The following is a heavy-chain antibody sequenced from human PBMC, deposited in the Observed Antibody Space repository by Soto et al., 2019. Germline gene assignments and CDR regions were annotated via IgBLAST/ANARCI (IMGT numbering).Heavy chain of an antibody. D-gene: IGHD6-13*01. CDR2: IWYDGSNK. CDR1: GFTFSSYG. Sequence: GGSLRLSCAASGFTFSSYGMHWVRQAPGKGLEWVAVIWYDGSNKYYADSVKGRFTISRDNSKNTLYLQMNSLRAEDTAVYYCAREGDSSSPYYYGMDVWGQGTTVTVSS. J-gene: IGHJ6*02. CDR3: AREGDSSSPYYYGMDV. V-gene: IGHV3-33*01.